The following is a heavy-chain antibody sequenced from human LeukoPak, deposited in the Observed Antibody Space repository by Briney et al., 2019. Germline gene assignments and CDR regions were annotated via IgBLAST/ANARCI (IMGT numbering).Heavy chain of an antibody. D-gene: IGHD4-11*01. CDR2: ISWDGGST. CDR3: AKDITPSSKSGYFDY. Sequence: GGSLRLSCAASGFTFEDYTMHGFGKAPGKGWEGVSLISWDGGSTYYADSVKGRFTISRDNSKNSLYLQMNSLRTEDTALYYCAKDITPSSKSGYFDYWGQGTLVTVSS. V-gene: IGHV3-43*01. J-gene: IGHJ4*02. CDR1: GFTFEDYT.